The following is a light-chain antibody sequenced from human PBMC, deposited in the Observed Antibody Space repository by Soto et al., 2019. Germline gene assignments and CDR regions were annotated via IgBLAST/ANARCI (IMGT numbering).Light chain of an antibody. CDR1: QPISSHRY. J-gene: IGKJ4*01. CDR2: GAY. CDR3: KKYDSSHLT. Sequence: EIVLTQSPGTLSLSPREISTPSCRAIQPISSHRYLAWYQQKPGQAPRVIIYGAYRRATGITDRFSGSGSGTDFTLTIRRMEPEDFAVYYCKKYDSSHLTLGGGHKVAIK. V-gene: IGKV3-20*01.